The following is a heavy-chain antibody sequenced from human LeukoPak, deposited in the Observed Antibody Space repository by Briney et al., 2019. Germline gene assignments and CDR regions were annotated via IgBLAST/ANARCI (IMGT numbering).Heavy chain of an antibody. D-gene: IGHD3-10*01. CDR3: ARGPYITMVRGVAKYWYFDL. V-gene: IGHV4-34*01. Sequence: ETLSLTCVVHGGSFSDYYWSWIRQPPEKGLEWIGEINHSGSTNYNPSLKSRVTISVDTSKNQFSLKLSSVTAADTAVYYCARGPYITMVRGVAKYWYFDLWGRGTLVTVSS. CDR2: INHSGST. CDR1: GGSFSDYY. J-gene: IGHJ2*01.